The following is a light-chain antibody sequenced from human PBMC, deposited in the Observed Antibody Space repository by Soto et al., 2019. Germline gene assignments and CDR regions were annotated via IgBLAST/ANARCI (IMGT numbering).Light chain of an antibody. CDR3: NSYAGSNNWV. CDR1: SSDVGGYNY. CDR2: EVS. V-gene: IGLV2-8*01. Sequence: QSALTQPPSASGSPGQSVTISCTGTSSDVGGYNYVSGYQQHPGKAPKPMIYEVSKRPSGVPDRFSGSKSGNTASLTVSGLQAEDEADYYCNSYAGSNNWVFGGGTKLTVL. J-gene: IGLJ3*02.